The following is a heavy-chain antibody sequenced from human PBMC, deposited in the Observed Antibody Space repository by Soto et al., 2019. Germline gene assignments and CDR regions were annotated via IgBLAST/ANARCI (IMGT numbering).Heavy chain of an antibody. CDR1: GGPFSDYY. CDR3: ARLPYSNMYYYFDS. Sequence: SETLSLTCAVYGGPFSDYYWNWIRQPPGKRLEWIGEINHRGYTNYNPSLKSRVTISVDTSKNSFSLRVSSVTAADTAVYYYARLPYSNMYYYFDSWGQGTPVTVSS. CDR2: INHRGYT. V-gene: IGHV4-34*01. J-gene: IGHJ4*02. D-gene: IGHD6-13*01.